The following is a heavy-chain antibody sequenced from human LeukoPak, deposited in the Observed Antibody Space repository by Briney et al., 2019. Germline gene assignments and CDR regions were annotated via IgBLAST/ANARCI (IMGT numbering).Heavy chain of an antibody. Sequence: GGSLRLSCAASRFTFSNYSMNWGRQAPGEGLEWVSSISRSSSYIYYADSVKGRFTISRDNAKNSLYLQMNSLRAEDTAVYYCARGGYYGSGNDFRFDPWGQGTLVTVSS. J-gene: IGHJ5*02. CDR2: ISRSSSYI. D-gene: IGHD3-10*01. CDR1: RFTFSNYS. CDR3: ARGGYYGSGNDFRFDP. V-gene: IGHV3-21*01.